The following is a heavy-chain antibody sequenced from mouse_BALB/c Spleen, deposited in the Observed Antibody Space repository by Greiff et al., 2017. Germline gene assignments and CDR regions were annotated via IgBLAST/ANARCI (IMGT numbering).Heavy chain of an antibody. CDR2: IDTSDSYT. CDR3: ARRYGNVYAMDY. V-gene: IGHV1-69*01. J-gene: IGHJ4*01. D-gene: IGHD2-1*01. Sequence: VQLQQPGAELVMPGASVKMSCKASGYTFTDYWMHWVKQRPGQGLEWIGAIDTSDSYTSYNQKFKGKATLTVDESSSTAYMQLSSLTSEDSAVYYCARRYGNVYAMDYWGQGTSVTVSS. CDR1: GYTFTDYW.